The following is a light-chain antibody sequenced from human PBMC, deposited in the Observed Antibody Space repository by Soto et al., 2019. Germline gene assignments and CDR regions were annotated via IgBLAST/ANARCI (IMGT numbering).Light chain of an antibody. CDR1: QSVSTNY. J-gene: IGKJ5*01. CDR2: GAS. Sequence: IVLSQSPGTVSLSPGERATLSCRASQSVSTNYLAWYQQKPGQAPRLLIYGASSRATGIPDRFSGSGSGTDFTLTISRLEPEDFAVYYCQQRSNWPVTFGQGTRLEIK. V-gene: IGKV3D-20*02. CDR3: QQRSNWPVT.